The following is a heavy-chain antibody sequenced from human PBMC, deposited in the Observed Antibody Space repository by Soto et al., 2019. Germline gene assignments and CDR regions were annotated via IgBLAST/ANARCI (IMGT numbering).Heavy chain of an antibody. CDR2: IDPSDSYT. J-gene: IGHJ6*02. D-gene: IGHD6-19*01. V-gene: IGHV5-10-1*01. CDR1: GYSFTSYW. CDR3: ARQRYTSGWLTGPNYYYYYGMDV. Sequence: EVQLVQSGAEVKKPGESLRISCKGSGYSFTSYWISWVRQMRGKGLEWMGRIDPSDSYTNYSPSFQGHVTISADKSISTAYLQWSSLKASDTAMYYCARQRYTSGWLTGPNYYYYYGMDVWGQGTTVTVSS.